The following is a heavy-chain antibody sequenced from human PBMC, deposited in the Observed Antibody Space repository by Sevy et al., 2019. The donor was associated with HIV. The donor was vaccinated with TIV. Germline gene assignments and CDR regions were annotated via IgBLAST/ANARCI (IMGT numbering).Heavy chain of an antibody. V-gene: IGHV3-53*01. Sequence: GGSLRLSCAASEFTVSSNYMSWVRQAPGKGLEWVSVIYSGDRTDYADSVKGRFTISRDNSKNTLYLQMNSLRAEDTAVYYCARDRVTYYYDSSGYYTSGYGMDVWGQGTTVTVSS. J-gene: IGHJ6*02. CDR1: EFTVSSNY. D-gene: IGHD3-22*01. CDR2: IYSGDRT. CDR3: ARDRVTYYYDSSGYYTSGYGMDV.